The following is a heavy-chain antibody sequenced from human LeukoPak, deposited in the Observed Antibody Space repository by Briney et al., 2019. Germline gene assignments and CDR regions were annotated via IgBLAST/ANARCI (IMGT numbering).Heavy chain of an antibody. Sequence: GGPLRLSCAASGFTFSSYAMSWVRQAPGKGLEWVSAISGSGGSTYYADSVKGRFTISRDNSKNTLHLQMNSLRAEDTAVYYCARGWLQFLLDYWGQGTLVTVSS. D-gene: IGHD5-24*01. CDR3: ARGWLQFLLDY. CDR1: GFTFSSYA. V-gene: IGHV3-23*01. J-gene: IGHJ4*02. CDR2: ISGSGGST.